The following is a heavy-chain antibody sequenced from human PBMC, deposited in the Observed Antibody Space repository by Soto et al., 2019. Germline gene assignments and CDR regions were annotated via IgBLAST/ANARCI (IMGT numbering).Heavy chain of an antibody. J-gene: IGHJ6*02. V-gene: IGHV6-1*01. CDR3: ARWDHDYGYLDV. Sequence: QVQLQQSGPGLVKPSQTLSLTCDISGDSVSSYSAAWNWIRQSPSRGLEWLGRTYYRSKWYKDYGVSVKSRMTINPDTSKNQFSLQLSSVTPEDTAVYYCARWDHDYGYLDVWGLGTTVTVSS. CDR2: TYYRSKWYK. CDR1: GDSVSSYSAA. D-gene: IGHD4-17*01.